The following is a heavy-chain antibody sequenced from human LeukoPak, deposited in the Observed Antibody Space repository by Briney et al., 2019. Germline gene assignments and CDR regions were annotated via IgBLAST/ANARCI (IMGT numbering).Heavy chain of an antibody. V-gene: IGHV1-2*02. D-gene: IGHD3-9*01. CDR1: GYTFTGYY. Sequence: AASVNVSCKASGYTFTGYYMHWVRQAPGQGLEWMGWISPNSGGTNYAQKFQGRVTMTRDTSISTAYMELSSLRSDDTAVYYCARVNFDWLLSDFDYWGQGTLVTVSS. CDR2: ISPNSGGT. J-gene: IGHJ4*02. CDR3: ARVNFDWLLSDFDY.